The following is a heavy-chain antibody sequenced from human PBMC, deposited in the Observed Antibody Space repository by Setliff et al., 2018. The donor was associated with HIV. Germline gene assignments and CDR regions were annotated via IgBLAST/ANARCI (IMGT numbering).Heavy chain of an antibody. J-gene: IGHJ6*03. V-gene: IGHV4-4*07. CDR1: GGSINSYY. CDR2: IYTSGSA. CDR3: ARELMWRGALHYFYYMDV. D-gene: IGHD1-26*01. Sequence: NPSETLSLTCTVSGGSINSYYWSWIRQPAGKGLEWIGRIYTSGSANYNPSLKSRVTMSVDTSKNQFSLKLTSVTAAEPAVYYCARELMWRGALHYFYYMDVWGEGTTVTVSS.